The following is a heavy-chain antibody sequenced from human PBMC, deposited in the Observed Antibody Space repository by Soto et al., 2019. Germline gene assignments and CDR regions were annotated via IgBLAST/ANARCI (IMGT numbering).Heavy chain of an antibody. J-gene: IGHJ6*03. Sequence: QVQLVESGGGVVQPGRSLRLSCAASGFTFSSYGMHWVRQAPGKGLEWVAVIWYDGSNKYYADSVKGRFTISRDNSKNTLYLQMKSLRAEDTAVYYCARGGDIVVVVAAPYYYYMDVWGKGTTVTVSS. CDR2: IWYDGSNK. CDR3: ARGGDIVVVVAAPYYYYMDV. D-gene: IGHD2-15*01. V-gene: IGHV3-33*01. CDR1: GFTFSSYG.